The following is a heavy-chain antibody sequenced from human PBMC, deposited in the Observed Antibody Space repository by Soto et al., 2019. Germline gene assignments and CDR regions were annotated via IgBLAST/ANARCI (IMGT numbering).Heavy chain of an antibody. CDR3: ASQLWSGDPNWFDP. D-gene: IGHD3-3*01. Sequence: QLQLQESGPGLVKPSETLSLTCTVSGGSISSSSYYWGWIRQPPGKGLEWIGSIYYSGSTYYNPSLKSRVSISVDTSNNQFSLKLSSVTAADTAVYYCASQLWSGDPNWFDPWGQGTLVTVSS. CDR1: GGSISSSSYY. V-gene: IGHV4-39*01. CDR2: IYYSGST. J-gene: IGHJ5*02.